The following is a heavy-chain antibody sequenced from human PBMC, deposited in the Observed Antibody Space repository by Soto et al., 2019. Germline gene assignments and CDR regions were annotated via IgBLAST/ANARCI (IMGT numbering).Heavy chain of an antibody. V-gene: IGHV1-24*01. J-gene: IGHJ1*01. CDR3: AGYSTVTSFEEVHRTNTEYFRH. Sequence: ASVKVSCKVSGYTLTELSMHWVRQAPGKGLEWMGGFDPEDGETIYAQKFQGRVTITADESTSTVYMELSSLRSDDTAVYYCAGYSTVTSFEEVHRTNTEYFRHWGQGDQVTVSS. CDR2: FDPEDGET. CDR1: GYTLTELS. D-gene: IGHD4-17*01.